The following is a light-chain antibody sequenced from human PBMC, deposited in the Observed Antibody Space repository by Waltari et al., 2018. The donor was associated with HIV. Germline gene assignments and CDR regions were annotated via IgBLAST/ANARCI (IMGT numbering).Light chain of an antibody. CDR2: RDN. CDR3: QVCDSDTVV. V-gene: IGLV3-9*01. CDR1: NIENKH. Sequence: SFQLTQPVSVLVTLGRTARLTCAGDNIENKHVHWYHQRPGHAPGLVIYRDNNRPSGIPARIPASNSEKTATLTISRAKAGNEGYFFCQVCDSDTVVFGGGTELTVL. J-gene: IGLJ2*01.